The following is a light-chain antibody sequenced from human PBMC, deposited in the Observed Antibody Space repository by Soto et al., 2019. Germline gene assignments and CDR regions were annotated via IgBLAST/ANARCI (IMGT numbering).Light chain of an antibody. CDR3: QQYNNWYS. Sequence: IVMTQSPATLSVSPGERATLSCRASQSINGNLAWYQRKPGQAPRLLMYATSVRATGIPARFSGSGSGTEYTLTISSLQSEDFAVFYCQQYNNWYSFGQGTKVDIK. J-gene: IGKJ2*03. V-gene: IGKV3-15*01. CDR1: QSINGN. CDR2: ATS.